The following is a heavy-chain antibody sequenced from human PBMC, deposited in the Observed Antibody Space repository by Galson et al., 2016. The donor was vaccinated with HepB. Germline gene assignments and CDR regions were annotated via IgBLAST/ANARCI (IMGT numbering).Heavy chain of an antibody. CDR3: AKVPSMVRGF. D-gene: IGHD3-10*01. CDR2: ISYDGTYQ. Sequence: SLRLSCAASGYRFSGQAMHWVRQAPGKGLEWVAVISYDGTYQLYADSVRGRFTISRDNSKKTLYLQMNSLGAEDTAVYYCAKVPSMVRGFWGQGTLVTVSS. V-gene: IGHV3-30*04. CDR1: GYRFSGQA. J-gene: IGHJ3*01.